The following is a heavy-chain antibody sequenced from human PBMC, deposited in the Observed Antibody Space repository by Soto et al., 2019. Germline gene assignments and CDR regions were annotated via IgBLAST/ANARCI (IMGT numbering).Heavy chain of an antibody. CDR1: RGSVSSQTHF. CDR2: KCYSGIS. CDR3: VREDMSGTYYFDA. D-gene: IGHD1-26*01. V-gene: IGHV4-61*01. Sequence: QVHLQESGPGLLKPSETLSLTCTVTRGSVSSQTHFWTWIRQPPGKGLEWIGYKCYSGISNYNPSLQSGVTISVDTSRNQFSLRLTSVAAADTAVYFCVREDMSGTYYFDAWGQGALGTVSS. J-gene: IGHJ4*02.